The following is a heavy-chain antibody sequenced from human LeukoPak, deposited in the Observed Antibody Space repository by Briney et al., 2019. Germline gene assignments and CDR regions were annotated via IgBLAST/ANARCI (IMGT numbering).Heavy chain of an antibody. CDR1: GFIFSTYW. J-gene: IGHJ4*02. CDR3: ARVGATTIDY. Sequence: GGSLRLSCAASGFIFSTYWMSWVRQTPEKGLEWVAKINRDGSEKYYVDSVMGRFTISRENAQNSLYLQMNSLRAEDTAVYYCARVGATTIDYWGQGVLVTVSS. CDR2: INRDGSEK. V-gene: IGHV3-7*01. D-gene: IGHD1-26*01.